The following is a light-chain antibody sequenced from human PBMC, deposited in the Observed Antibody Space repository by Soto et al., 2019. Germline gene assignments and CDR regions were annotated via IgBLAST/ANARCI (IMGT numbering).Light chain of an antibody. CDR1: QSVISNY. Sequence: DIVLTQSPFTLSLSPVERATLSCIASQSVISNYLAWYQQKPGQAPRLLIYDASNRATGIPARFSGSGSGTDFTLTISSLEAEDFALYYCQQRGNWPSFGGGTKVDIK. V-gene: IGKV3-11*01. CDR3: QQRGNWPS. CDR2: DAS. J-gene: IGKJ4*01.